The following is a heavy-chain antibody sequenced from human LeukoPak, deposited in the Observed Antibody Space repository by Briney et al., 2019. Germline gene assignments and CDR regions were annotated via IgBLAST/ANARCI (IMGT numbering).Heavy chain of an antibody. V-gene: IGHV3-53*01. CDR1: GFTVSSNY. J-gene: IGHJ4*02. CDR2: IYSGGTT. Sequence: GGSLRLSCAASGFTVSSNYMSWVRQAPGKGLEWVSVIYSGGTTNYADSMKGRFTISRDNSKNTLFLQMNSLRAEDTAVYYRARGGYSSSWYHFDYWGQGTLVTVSS. CDR3: ARGGYSSSWYHFDY. D-gene: IGHD6-13*01.